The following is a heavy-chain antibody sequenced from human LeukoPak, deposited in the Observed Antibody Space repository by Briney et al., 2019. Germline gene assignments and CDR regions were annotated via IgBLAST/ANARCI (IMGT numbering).Heavy chain of an antibody. CDR2: IYPGDSDT. J-gene: IGHJ3*02. D-gene: IGHD1-26*01. V-gene: IGHV5-51*01. CDR1: GYSFTSYW. Sequence: GESLKISCKGSGYSFTSYWIGWVRRMPGKGLEWMGIIYPGDSDTRYSPSFQDQVTISADKSISTAYLQWSSLKASDTAMYYCARLSFLGSYADAFDIWGQGTMVTVS. CDR3: ARLSFLGSYADAFDI.